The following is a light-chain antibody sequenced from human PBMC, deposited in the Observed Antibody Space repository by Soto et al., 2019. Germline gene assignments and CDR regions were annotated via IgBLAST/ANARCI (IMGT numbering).Light chain of an antibody. CDR1: QSVSNN. Sequence: EIVMTQSPATLSVSPWERATLSCRASQSVSNNLAWFQQKPGQVPRLLIYGASNRATGVSARFSGSGSGAEFTLTISSLQSEDFAVYYCQQYHYWWTFGHGTKVDIK. CDR2: GAS. V-gene: IGKV3-15*01. J-gene: IGKJ1*01. CDR3: QQYHYWWT.